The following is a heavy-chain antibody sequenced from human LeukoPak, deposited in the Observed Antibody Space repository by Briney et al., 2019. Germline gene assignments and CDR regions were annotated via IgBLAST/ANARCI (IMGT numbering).Heavy chain of an antibody. Sequence: SEILSLTCAVYGGSFSGYYWSWIRQPPGKGLEWIGEINHSGSTNYNPSLKSRVTISVDTSKNQFSLKLSSVTAADTAVYYCARMRYYYDSSGYPDAFDIWGQGTMVTVSS. CDR1: GGSFSGYY. D-gene: IGHD3-22*01. CDR2: INHSGST. CDR3: ARMRYYYDSSGYPDAFDI. V-gene: IGHV4-34*01. J-gene: IGHJ3*02.